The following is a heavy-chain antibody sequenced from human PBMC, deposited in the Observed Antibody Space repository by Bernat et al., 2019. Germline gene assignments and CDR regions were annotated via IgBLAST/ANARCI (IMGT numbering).Heavy chain of an antibody. CDR1: GFTFSSYA. J-gene: IGHJ6*02. V-gene: IGHV3-30-3*01. Sequence: QVQLVESGGGVVQPGRSLRLSCAASGFTFSSYAMHWVRQAPGKGLEWVAVISYDGSNKYYADSVKGRFTISRDNSKNTLYLQMNSLRAEDTAVYWACYGMDVWGQGTTVTVSS. CDR2: ISYDGSNK. CDR3: CYGMDV.